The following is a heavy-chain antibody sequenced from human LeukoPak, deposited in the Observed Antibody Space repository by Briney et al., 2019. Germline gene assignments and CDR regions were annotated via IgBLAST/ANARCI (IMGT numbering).Heavy chain of an antibody. CDR3: ARHYDILTGYYSVFSSPMDV. CDR1: GYSISSGYY. D-gene: IGHD3-9*01. V-gene: IGHV4-38-2*02. Sequence: SSETLSLTCTVSGYSISSGYYWGWIRQPPGKGLEWIGSIYHSGSTYYNPSLKSRVTISVDTSKNQFSLKLSSVTAADTAVYYCARHYDILTGYYSVFSSPMDVWGKGTTVTVSS. J-gene: IGHJ6*03. CDR2: IYHSGST.